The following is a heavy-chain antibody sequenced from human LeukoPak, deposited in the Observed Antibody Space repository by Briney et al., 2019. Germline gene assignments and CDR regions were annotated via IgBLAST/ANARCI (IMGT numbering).Heavy chain of an antibody. Sequence: SETLSLTCTVSGGSISSSSYYWGWIRQPPGKGLEWIGSIYYSGSTYYNPSLKSRATISVDTSKNQFSLRLSSVTAADTAVYYCARVDYYSYYMDVWGKGTTVTVSS. CDR3: ARVDYYSYYMDV. V-gene: IGHV4-39*07. J-gene: IGHJ6*03. CDR2: IYYSGST. CDR1: GGSISSSSYY.